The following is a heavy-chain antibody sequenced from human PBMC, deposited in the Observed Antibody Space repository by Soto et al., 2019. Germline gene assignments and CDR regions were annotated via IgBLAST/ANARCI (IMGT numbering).Heavy chain of an antibody. V-gene: IGHV4-59*08. CDR2: MYYGGRT. D-gene: IGHD2-15*01. CDR1: GGSISSYY. CDR3: ARGTPSPLIVRSSRGPWFDP. J-gene: IGHJ5*02. Sequence: SETLCLTCTVSGGSISSYYWSWIRQPPGKGLEWIGYMYYGGRTNYNPSLKSRVTISVDTSKMQVSLKLSSVTAADTAVYFCARGTPSPLIVRSSRGPWFDPWGQGTLVTVS.